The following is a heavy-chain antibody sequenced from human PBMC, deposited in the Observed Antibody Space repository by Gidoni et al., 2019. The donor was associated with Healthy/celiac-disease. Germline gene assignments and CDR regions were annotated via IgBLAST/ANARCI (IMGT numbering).Heavy chain of an antibody. CDR2: IIPIFGTA. Sequence: QVQLVQSGAEVKKPGSSVKVSCQASGGTFSSYAISWVRQAPGQGLEWMGGIIPIFGTANYAQKFQGRVTITADESTSTAYMELSSLRSEDTAVYYCARGGYSYGFDYYYYMDVWGKGTTVTVSS. V-gene: IGHV1-69*01. D-gene: IGHD5-18*01. CDR3: ARGGYSYGFDYYYYMDV. CDR1: GGTFSSYA. J-gene: IGHJ6*03.